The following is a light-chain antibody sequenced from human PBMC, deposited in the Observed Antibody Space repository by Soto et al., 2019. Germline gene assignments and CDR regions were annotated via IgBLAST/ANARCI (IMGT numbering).Light chain of an antibody. Sequence: DIQMTQSPSSLSASVGDRVTITCRASQSISNYLNWYQQKPVKAPKLLIYAASSLQSGVPSRFNGSGSGTDFTLTISSLQPEDFATYSCQQSYTTLFTFGPGTNVDI. J-gene: IGKJ3*01. CDR2: AAS. CDR1: QSISNY. CDR3: QQSYTTLFT. V-gene: IGKV1-39*01.